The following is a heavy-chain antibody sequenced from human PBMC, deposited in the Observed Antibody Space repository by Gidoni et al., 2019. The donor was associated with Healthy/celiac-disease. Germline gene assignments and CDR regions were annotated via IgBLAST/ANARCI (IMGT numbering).Heavy chain of an antibody. Sequence: EVQLLESGGGLVQPGGSLRLSCAASGFTFSSYAMSWVRQAPGKGLEWVSAISGRGGSTYYADSVKGRFTISRDNSKNTLYLQMNSLRAEDTAVYYCAKEAGPDYYDSSGYLDYWGQGTLVTVSS. J-gene: IGHJ4*02. D-gene: IGHD3-22*01. V-gene: IGHV3-23*01. CDR3: AKEAGPDYYDSSGYLDY. CDR1: GFTFSSYA. CDR2: ISGRGGST.